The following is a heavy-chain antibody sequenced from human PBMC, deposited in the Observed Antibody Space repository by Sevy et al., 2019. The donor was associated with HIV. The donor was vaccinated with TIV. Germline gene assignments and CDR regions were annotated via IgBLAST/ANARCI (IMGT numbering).Heavy chain of an antibody. Sequence: GGSLRLSCAASGFTFDDYAMHWVRQAPGKGLEWVSGISWNSGSIGYADSVKGRFTISRDNAKNSLYLQMNSLRAEDTALYYCAKDNGSGITGTTLYYYGMDVWGQGTMVTVSS. CDR3: AKDNGSGITGTTLYYYGMDV. CDR2: ISWNSGSI. CDR1: GFTFDDYA. V-gene: IGHV3-9*01. J-gene: IGHJ6*02. D-gene: IGHD1-7*01.